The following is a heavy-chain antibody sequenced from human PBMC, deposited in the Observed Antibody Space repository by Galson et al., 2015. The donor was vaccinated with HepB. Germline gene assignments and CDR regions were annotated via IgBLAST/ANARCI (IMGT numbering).Heavy chain of an antibody. J-gene: IGHJ2*01. D-gene: IGHD6-6*01. CDR3: ARDLLYSTSRAYWYFDL. Sequence: CAISGDSVSSNRAAWNWCRQSPSRGLEWLGRTYYRSKWSSDYAASVKSRITINADTSKNQFSLQLTSVTAADTAVYYCARDLLYSTSRAYWYFDLWGRGTLVTVSS. CDR1: GDSVSSNRAA. V-gene: IGHV6-1*01. CDR2: TYYRSKWSS.